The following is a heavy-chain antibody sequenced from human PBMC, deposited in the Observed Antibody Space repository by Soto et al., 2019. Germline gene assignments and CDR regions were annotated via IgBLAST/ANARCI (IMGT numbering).Heavy chain of an antibody. J-gene: IGHJ5*02. Sequence: EVQLLESGGGLVQPGGSLRLSCAASGFTFSSYAMSWVRQAPGKGLEWVSSISSSSSYIYYADSVKGRFTISRDNAKNSLYLQMNSLRAEDTAVYYCARDRDSSGYFPTNWFDPWGQGTLVTVSS. CDR1: GFTFSSYA. CDR3: ARDRDSSGYFPTNWFDP. CDR2: ISSSSSYI. D-gene: IGHD3-22*01. V-gene: IGHV3-21*01.